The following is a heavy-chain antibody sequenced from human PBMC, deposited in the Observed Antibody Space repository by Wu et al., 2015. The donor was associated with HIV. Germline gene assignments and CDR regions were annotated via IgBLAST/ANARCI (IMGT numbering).Heavy chain of an antibody. D-gene: IGHD3-22*01. CDR2: IIPIFGTA. J-gene: IGHJ3*02. CDR3: AGGATYYYDSSGHDAFDI. Sequence: QVQLVQSGAEVKKPGSSVKVSCKASGGTFSSYAISWVRQAPGQGLEWMGRIIPIFGTANYAQKFQGRVTITADESTSTAYMELSSLRSEDTAVYYCAGGATYYYDSSGHDAFDIWGQGTMVTVSS. CDR1: GGTFSSYA. V-gene: IGHV1-69*13.